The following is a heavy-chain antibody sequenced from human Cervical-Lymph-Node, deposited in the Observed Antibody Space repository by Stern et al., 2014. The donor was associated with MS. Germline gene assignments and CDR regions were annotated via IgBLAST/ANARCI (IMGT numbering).Heavy chain of an antibody. V-gene: IGHV3-33*06. CDR2: IWYDGSQK. Sequence: VQLVESGGGVVQPGGSQRLSCTASGFTFEDYAMEWVRQVPGKGLEWVAMIWYDGSQKYYGDSVRGRFSVSRDNSRNTLYMQMKSLSLEDTAVYYCAKKIPDYYYYARDVGGQGTTVPVSS. J-gene: IGHJ6*02. CDR3: AKKIPDYYYYARDV. CDR1: GFTFEDYA.